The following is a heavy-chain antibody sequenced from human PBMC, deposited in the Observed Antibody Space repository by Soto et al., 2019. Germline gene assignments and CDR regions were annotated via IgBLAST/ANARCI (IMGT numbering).Heavy chain of an antibody. CDR1: SKY. Sequence: SKYSGWPRQASGQGLEWMGWMKPSTGDSGYAQDFQGRITMTRDTATSTAYMELSSLRSEDTVVYYCARGGTAAGFDLWRKGTLVTVFS. V-gene: IGHV1-8*01. D-gene: IGHD2-15*01. CDR3: ARGGTAAGFDL. J-gene: IGHJ4*02. CDR2: MKPSTGDS.